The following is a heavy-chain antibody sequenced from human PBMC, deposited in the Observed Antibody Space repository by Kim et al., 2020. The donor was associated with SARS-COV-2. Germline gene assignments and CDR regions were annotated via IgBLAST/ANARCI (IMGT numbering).Heavy chain of an antibody. D-gene: IGHD2-15*01. CDR2: ISQDGSEK. CDR3: ARDSYCSGGSCFFDY. Sequence: GGSLRLCCAASGFTFSRYWMTWVRQAPGKGLEWVASISQDGSEKYYVDSVRGRFTISRDNAKNSLSLQMNSLRADDTAVYYCARDSYCSGGSCFFDYWGQGTLVTVSS. J-gene: IGHJ4*02. CDR1: GFTFSRYW. V-gene: IGHV3-7*03.